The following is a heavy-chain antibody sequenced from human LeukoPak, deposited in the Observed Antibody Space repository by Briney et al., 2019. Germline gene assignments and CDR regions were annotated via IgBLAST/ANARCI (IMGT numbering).Heavy chain of an antibody. CDR2: ISSSSSYI. V-gene: IGHV3-21*01. Sequence: PGGSLRLSCAASGFTFSSYNMNWVRQAPGKGLEWVSSISSSSSYIYYADSVKGRFTISRDNAKNSLYLQMNSLRAEDTAVYYCAKDTRGDYGWDFDYWGQGTLVTVSS. CDR1: GFTFSSYN. J-gene: IGHJ4*02. D-gene: IGHD3-10*01. CDR3: AKDTRGDYGWDFDY.